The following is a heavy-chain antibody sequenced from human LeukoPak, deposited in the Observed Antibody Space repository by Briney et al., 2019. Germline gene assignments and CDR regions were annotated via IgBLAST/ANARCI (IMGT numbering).Heavy chain of an antibody. V-gene: IGHV4-34*01. J-gene: IGHJ6*03. Sequence: SETPSLTCAVYGGSFSGYYWSWIRQPPGKGLEWIGEINHSGSTNYNPSLKSRVTISVDTSKNQFSLKLSSVTAADTAVYYCARGRVVVVPAAILKIYYYYYTDVWGKGTTVTVSS. CDR2: INHSGST. CDR1: GGSFSGYY. CDR3: ARGRVVVVPAAILKIYYYYYTDV. D-gene: IGHD2-2*02.